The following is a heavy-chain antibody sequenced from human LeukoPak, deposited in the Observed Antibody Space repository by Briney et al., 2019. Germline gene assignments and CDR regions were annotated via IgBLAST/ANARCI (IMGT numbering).Heavy chain of an antibody. CDR2: ISSSSTYI. V-gene: IGHV3-21*01. CDR3: ARTTVTSYFYYYMYV. J-gene: IGHJ6*03. D-gene: IGHD4-17*01. Sequence: PGGSLRLSCAASGFTFSSYTMNWVRQAPGKGLEWVSSISSSSTYIYYADSVKGRFTMSRDNAKNSLYLQMNSLRAEDTAVYYCARTTVTSYFYYYMYVWGKGTTVTASS. CDR1: GFTFSSYT.